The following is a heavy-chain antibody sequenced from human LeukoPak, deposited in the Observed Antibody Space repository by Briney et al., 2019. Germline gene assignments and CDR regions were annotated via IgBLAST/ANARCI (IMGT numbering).Heavy chain of an antibody. CDR3: ARDMVLWFGECLFDY. CDR2: INPNSGGT. J-gene: IGHJ4*02. V-gene: IGHV1-2*02. Sequence: GASVKVSCKASGYTFTGYYMHWVRQAPGQGLEWMGWINPNSGGTNYAQKFQGRVTMTRDTSISTAYMELGRLRSDDTAVYYCARDMVLWFGECLFDYWGQGTLVTVSS. D-gene: IGHD3-10*01. CDR1: GYTFTGYY.